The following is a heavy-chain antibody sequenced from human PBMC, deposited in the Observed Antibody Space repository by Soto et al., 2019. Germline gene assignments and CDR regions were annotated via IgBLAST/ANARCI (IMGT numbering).Heavy chain of an antibody. CDR3: ATDLRYGSGSPYYYYYYMDV. Sequence: ASVKVSCKVSGYTLTELSMHWVRQAPGKGLEWMGGFDPEDGETIYAQKFQGRVTMTEDTSTDTAYMELSSLRSEDTAVYYCATDLRYGSGSPYYYYYYMDVWGKGTTVTVSS. CDR2: FDPEDGET. V-gene: IGHV1-24*01. CDR1: GYTLTELS. J-gene: IGHJ6*03. D-gene: IGHD3-10*01.